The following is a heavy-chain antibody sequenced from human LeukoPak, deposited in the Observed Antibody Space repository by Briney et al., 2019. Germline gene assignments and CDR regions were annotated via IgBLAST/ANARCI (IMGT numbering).Heavy chain of an antibody. CDR1: GYTLTELS. V-gene: IGHV1-24*01. D-gene: IGHD3-22*01. J-gene: IGHJ3*02. Sequence: ASVKVSCKVSGYTLTELSMHWVRQAPGKGLEWMGGFDPEDGETIYAQKFQGRVTMTEDTSTDTAHMELNSLRSEDTAVYYCATIAQYYYDSSGYYPGAFDIWGQGTMVTVSS. CDR3: ATIAQYYYDSSGYYPGAFDI. CDR2: FDPEDGET.